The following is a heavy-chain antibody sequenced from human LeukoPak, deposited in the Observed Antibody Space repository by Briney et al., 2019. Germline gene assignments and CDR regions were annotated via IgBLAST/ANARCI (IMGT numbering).Heavy chain of an antibody. J-gene: IGHJ4*02. V-gene: IGHV4-4*07. D-gene: IGHD6-19*01. Sequence: PSAPLSLSCAFSGGSISNYYWSWIRQPAGKGLEWIGRIYTSGSTNYNPSLKRRVTISVDKSKNQFSLKLSSVTAADTAVYYCARAGPVYDSGWFIDYWGQGTLVTVSS. CDR1: GGSISNYY. CDR3: ARAGPVYDSGWFIDY. CDR2: IYTSGST.